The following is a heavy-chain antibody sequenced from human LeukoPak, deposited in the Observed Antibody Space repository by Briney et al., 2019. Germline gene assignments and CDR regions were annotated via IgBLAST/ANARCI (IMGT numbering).Heavy chain of an antibody. CDR2: ISGSGGST. Sequence: GGSLRLSCAASGFTFSSYAMSWVRQTPGKGLEWVSAISGSGGSTYYADSVKGRITISRDNSENTLYLQMNSLRAEDTAVYYCAKLTSLGSGYDYGYFDYWGQGTLVTVSS. CDR3: AKLTSLGSGYDYGYFDY. D-gene: IGHD5-12*01. CDR1: GFTFSSYA. J-gene: IGHJ4*02. V-gene: IGHV3-23*01.